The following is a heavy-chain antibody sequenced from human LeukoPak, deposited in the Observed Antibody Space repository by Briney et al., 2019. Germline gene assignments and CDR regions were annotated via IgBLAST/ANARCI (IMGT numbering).Heavy chain of an antibody. D-gene: IGHD1-26*01. CDR3: ARGKVGRYYYYYGMDV. CDR1: GGSISSGSYY. V-gene: IGHV4-61*02. Sequence: SQTLSLTCTVSGGSISSGSYYWSWIRQPAGKGLEWIGRIYTSGSTNYNPSLKSRVTISVDTSKNQFSLKLSSVTAADTAVYYCARGKVGRYYYYYGMDVWGQGTTVTVSS. J-gene: IGHJ6*02. CDR2: IYTSGST.